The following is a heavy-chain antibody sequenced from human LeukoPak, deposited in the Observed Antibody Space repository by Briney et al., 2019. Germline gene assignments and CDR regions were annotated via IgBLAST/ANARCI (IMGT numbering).Heavy chain of an antibody. J-gene: IGHJ4*02. CDR2: ISGSGGST. Sequence: GGSLRLSRAASGFTFSSYWMSWVRQAPGKGLEWVSAISGSGGSTYYADSVKGRFTISRDNSKNTLYLQMNSLRAEDTAVYYCAKGTYDYGDYWGQGTLVTVSS. CDR3: AKGTYDYGDY. CDR1: GFTFSSYW. V-gene: IGHV3-23*01. D-gene: IGHD2-2*01.